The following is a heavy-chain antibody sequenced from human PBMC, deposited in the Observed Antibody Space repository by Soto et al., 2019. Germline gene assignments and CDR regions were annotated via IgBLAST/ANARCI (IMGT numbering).Heavy chain of an antibody. Sequence: PSETLSLTCTVSGGSVGSGSYYWSGILQPPGKGLEWIGYIYYSGSTNYNPSLKSRVTISVDTSKNQFSLKLSSVTAADTAVYYWAGGYCGGDCYSGDYWGQGTLVTSPQ. CDR3: AGGYCGGDCYSGDY. D-gene: IGHD2-21*02. V-gene: IGHV4-61*01. CDR1: GGSVGSGSYY. CDR2: IYYSGST. J-gene: IGHJ4*02.